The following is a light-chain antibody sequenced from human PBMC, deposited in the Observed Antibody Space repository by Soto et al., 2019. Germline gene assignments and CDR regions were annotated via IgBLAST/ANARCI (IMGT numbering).Light chain of an antibody. CDR2: DAS. CDR3: HQRGSWPRGT. CDR1: QSVSSY. Sequence: EIVLTQSPATLSLSPGETATLYCRASQSVSSYLAWYQQKPGQAPRLLIYDASNRATGIPDRFSGSGSGTDFTLTISSLEPEDFAVYYCHQRGSWPRGTFGQGTKVDIK. J-gene: IGKJ1*01. V-gene: IGKV3-11*01.